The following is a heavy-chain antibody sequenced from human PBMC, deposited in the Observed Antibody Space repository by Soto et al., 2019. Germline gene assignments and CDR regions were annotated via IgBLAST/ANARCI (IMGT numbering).Heavy chain of an antibody. J-gene: IGHJ4*02. Sequence: GGSLRLSCAASGFIFNDYAMNWVRQAPGKGLECLAVISFDGTSTYYADSVKGRFTISRDNSKNTLYLQLNSLRGEDTAVYYCAREGILTTVNDYWGQGTLVTVSS. CDR2: ISFDGTST. D-gene: IGHD4-17*01. CDR1: GFIFNDYA. CDR3: AREGILTTVNDY. V-gene: IGHV3-30-3*01.